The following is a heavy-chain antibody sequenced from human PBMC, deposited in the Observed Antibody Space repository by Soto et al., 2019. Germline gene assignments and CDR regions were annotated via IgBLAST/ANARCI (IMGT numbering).Heavy chain of an antibody. CDR1: GGSISTYF. D-gene: IGHD3-22*01. J-gene: IGHJ6*02. Sequence: PSETLSLTCTVSGGSISTYFWSWIRQPAGGGLEWIGRIYTTGSTNYNPSLKSRVTMSLDTSRNQFSLKLSSVTAADTAVYYCAREAGYFDRSGYAAYHYHGVEVWGQGTTVTVSS. CDR3: AREAGYFDRSGYAAYHYHGVEV. V-gene: IGHV4-4*07. CDR2: IYTTGST.